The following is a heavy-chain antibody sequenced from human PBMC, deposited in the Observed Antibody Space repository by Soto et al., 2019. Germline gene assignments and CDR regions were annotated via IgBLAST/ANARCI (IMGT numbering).Heavy chain of an antibody. D-gene: IGHD2-21*02. J-gene: IGHJ5*02. CDR3: TRHVAYCGGDCHKFDWFDP. Sequence: ASVKVSCKASGYIFTAYSMHWVRQAPGQGLEWMGVVNPSGGSTNYAQKFQGRITMTRDTSTSTVYMDLSSLTSEDTAVYYCTRHVAYCGGDCHKFDWFDPWGQGTPVTVSS. CDR1: GYIFTAYS. CDR2: VNPSGGST. V-gene: IGHV1-46*01.